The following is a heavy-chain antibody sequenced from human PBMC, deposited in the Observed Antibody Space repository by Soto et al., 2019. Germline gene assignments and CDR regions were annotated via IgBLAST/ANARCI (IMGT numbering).Heavy chain of an antibody. CDR3: ARADPDASVGY. CDR1: GGSMSSHY. D-gene: IGHD3-16*01. CDR2: ISYSGST. J-gene: IGHJ4*02. Sequence: SETLSLTCTVSGGSMSSHYWTWLRQPPGRGLEWIGYISYSGSTYYNPSLKSRVTISADTSRNQFSPKLSSVIAVDTAVYYCARADPDASVGYWGQGTLVTVSS. V-gene: IGHV4-59*11.